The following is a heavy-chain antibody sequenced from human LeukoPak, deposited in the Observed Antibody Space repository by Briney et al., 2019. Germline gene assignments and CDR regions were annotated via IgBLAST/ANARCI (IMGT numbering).Heavy chain of an antibody. D-gene: IGHD3-22*01. V-gene: IGHV1-8*01. CDR1: GYTFTSYD. CDR3: ARGGAFYYDSGGYYWFDP. J-gene: IGHJ5*02. CDR2: MNPNSGNT. Sequence: ASVKVSCKASGYTFTSYDINWVRQATGQGLEWMGWMNPNSGNTGYAQQFQGRVTMTRDTSITTAYMELSSLRSEDTAVYYCARGGAFYYDSGGYYWFDPWGQGTLVIVSS.